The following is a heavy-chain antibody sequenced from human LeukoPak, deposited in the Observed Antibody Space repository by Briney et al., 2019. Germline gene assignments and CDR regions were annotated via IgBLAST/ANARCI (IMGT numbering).Heavy chain of an antibody. V-gene: IGHV4-31*03. Sequence: SETLSLTCTVSGGSISSSSYYWGWIRQPPGKGLEWIAYIYYTGTTYYNPSLKSRVTMSVDTSKNHFSLKLSSVTAADTAVYYCASCIVGTSAGYFDYWGQGTLVTVSS. D-gene: IGHD1-26*01. J-gene: IGHJ4*02. CDR2: IYYTGTT. CDR3: ASCIVGTSAGYFDY. CDR1: GGSISSSSYY.